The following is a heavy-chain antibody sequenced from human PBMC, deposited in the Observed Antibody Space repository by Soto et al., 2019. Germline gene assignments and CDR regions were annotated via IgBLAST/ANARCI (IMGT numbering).Heavy chain of an antibody. D-gene: IGHD6-19*01. J-gene: IGHJ4*02. CDR3: AKDVSGWYNSFDY. Sequence: EVQLVESGGGLVQPGRSLRLSCAASGFTFDDYAMHWVRQAPGKGLEWVSGISWDSGSIGYADSVKGRFTISRDNAKNSLYLQMNSLRAEDTALYYCAKDVSGWYNSFDYWGQGTMVTVSS. CDR2: ISWDSGSI. V-gene: IGHV3-9*01. CDR1: GFTFDDYA.